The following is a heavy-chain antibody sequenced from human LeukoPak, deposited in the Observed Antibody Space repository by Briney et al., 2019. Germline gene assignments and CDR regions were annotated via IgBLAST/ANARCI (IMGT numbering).Heavy chain of an antibody. V-gene: IGHV1-46*01. J-gene: IGHJ4*02. D-gene: IGHD1-26*01. CDR3: AREHSGSPFDY. CDR1: GGTFSSYA. Sequence: ASVKVSCKASGGTFSSYAISWVRQAPGQGLEWMGIINPSSGITSYAQKFQGRVTMTRDTSTSTVYMELSSLRSEDTAVYYCAREHSGSPFDYWGQGTLVTVSS. CDR2: INPSSGIT.